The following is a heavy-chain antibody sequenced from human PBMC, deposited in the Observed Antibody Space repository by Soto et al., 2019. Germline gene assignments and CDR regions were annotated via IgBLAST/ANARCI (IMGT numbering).Heavy chain of an antibody. Sequence: QVQLVQSGAEVKKPGSSVKVSCKASGGTFSSYAISWVLQAPGQGLEWMGGIIPIFGTANYAQKFQGRVTITADESTSTAYMELSSLRSEDTAVYYCARWGINYYDHSGWFDPWGQGTLVTVSS. CDR3: ARWGINYYDHSGWFDP. V-gene: IGHV1-69*12. J-gene: IGHJ5*02. D-gene: IGHD3-3*01. CDR1: GGTFSSYA. CDR2: IIPIFGTA.